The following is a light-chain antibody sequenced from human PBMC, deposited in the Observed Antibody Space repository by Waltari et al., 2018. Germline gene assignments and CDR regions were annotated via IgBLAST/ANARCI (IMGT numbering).Light chain of an antibody. CDR2: CAS. V-gene: IGKV4-1*01. CDR1: QSVLYSSNNKNY. CDR3: QQYSRAPYS. J-gene: IGKJ2*03. Sequence: DIVMTQSPDSLAVSLGERATINCRPSQSVLYSSNNKNYLAWYQQKPGQHPKLLIYCASTRESAVHDRFSCSGSGIDFTLTISSLQAEDVALYYCQQYSRAPYSFGQGTRLEIK.